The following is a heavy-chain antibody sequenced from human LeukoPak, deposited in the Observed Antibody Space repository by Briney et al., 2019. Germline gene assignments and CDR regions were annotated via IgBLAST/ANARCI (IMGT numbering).Heavy chain of an antibody. Sequence: GGSLRLSCAVSGFTFSDYYMSWIRQAPGKGLEWVSYISSGGSTISHADSVKGRFTISRDNAENSLYLQMNSLRAEDTAVYYCAKKTYGSGSYFGYWGQGTLVTVSS. D-gene: IGHD3-10*01. J-gene: IGHJ4*02. CDR3: AKKTYGSGSYFGY. V-gene: IGHV3-11*01. CDR1: GFTFSDYY. CDR2: ISSGGSTI.